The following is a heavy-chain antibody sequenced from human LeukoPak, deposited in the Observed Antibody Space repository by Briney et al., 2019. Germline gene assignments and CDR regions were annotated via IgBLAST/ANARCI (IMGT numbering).Heavy chain of an antibody. V-gene: IGHV4-39*01. J-gene: IGHJ3*02. D-gene: IGHD5-18*01. CDR3: ARQKGWIQLWFIAFDI. CDR1: GGSISGTDLY. Sequence: SETLSLTCTVSGGSISGTDLYWGWIRQPPGKGLEWIGEINHSGSTNYNPSLKSRVTISVDTSKNQFSLKLSSVTAADTAVYYCARQKGWIQLWFIAFDIWGQGTMVTVSS. CDR2: INHSGST.